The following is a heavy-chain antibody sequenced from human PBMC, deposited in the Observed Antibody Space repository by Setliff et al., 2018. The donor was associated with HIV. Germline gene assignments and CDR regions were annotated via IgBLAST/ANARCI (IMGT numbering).Heavy chain of an antibody. CDR1: GCSISSGYY. J-gene: IGHJ3*02. CDR3: ARSRPFFDI. Sequence: KPSETLSLTCAVSGCSISSGYYWGWIRQPPGKGLEWIGSIYHSGSTYYNPSLKSRVTISVDTSKNQFSLKLSSVTAADTAVYYCARSRPFFDIWGQGTMVTVSS. V-gene: IGHV4-38-2*01. CDR2: IYHSGST.